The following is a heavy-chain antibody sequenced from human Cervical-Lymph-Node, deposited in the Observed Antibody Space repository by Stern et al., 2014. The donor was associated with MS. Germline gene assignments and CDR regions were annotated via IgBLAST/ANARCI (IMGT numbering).Heavy chain of an antibody. CDR3: ARGAGWFDP. J-gene: IGHJ5*02. CDR1: GGSISSYY. V-gene: IGHV4-59*01. CDR2: IYYSGSP. Sequence: QLQLQESGPGLVKPSETLSLTCTVSGGSISSYYWSCIRQPPGKGLEWIGYIYYSGSPNYNASLKSRGTISAEKHNKQLCLKLMSVTAADTAVYYCARGAGWFDPWGQGTLVTVSS.